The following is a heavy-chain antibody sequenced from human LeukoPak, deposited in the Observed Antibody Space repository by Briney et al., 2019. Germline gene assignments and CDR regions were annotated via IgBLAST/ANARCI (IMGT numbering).Heavy chain of an antibody. CDR1: GGSVTSDTYY. J-gene: IGHJ4*02. Sequence: PSETLSLTCTVSGGSVTSDTYYWSWIRQPPGKGLEWIGYIYYSGSTNYNPSLKGRVTISVDTSKNQFSLKLSSVTAADTAVYYCARSNDNSWYFDYWGQGTLVTVSS. CDR2: IYYSGST. D-gene: IGHD6-13*01. CDR3: ARSNDNSWYFDY. V-gene: IGHV4-61*01.